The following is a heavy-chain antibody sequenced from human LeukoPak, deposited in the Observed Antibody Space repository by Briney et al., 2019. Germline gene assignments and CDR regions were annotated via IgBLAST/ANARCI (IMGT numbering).Heavy chain of an antibody. CDR1: GYTFTSYY. CDR3: ARDNGGNFGWFDP. J-gene: IGHJ5*02. CDR2: INPSGGST. Sequence: ASVKVSCRASGYTFTSYYMHWVRQAPGQGLEWMGIINPSGGSTSYAQKFQGRVTMTRDTSTSTVYMELSSLRSEDTAVYYCARDNGGNFGWFDPWGQGTLVTVSS. D-gene: IGHD4-23*01. V-gene: IGHV1-46*01.